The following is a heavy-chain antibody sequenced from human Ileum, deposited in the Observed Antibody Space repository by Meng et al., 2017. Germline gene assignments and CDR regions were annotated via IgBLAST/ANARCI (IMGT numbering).Heavy chain of an antibody. Sequence: QWQLVESGAGVKQPGASMKVSCKASEYTLHRYYVHWVRLAPGQGLEWMGIIHPSGGSTSYAQKFQGRVTMTRDTSTSTVYMELSSLRSEDTAVYYCARVGAVASFDYWGQGTLVTVS. V-gene: IGHV1-46*02. CDR1: EYTLHRYY. D-gene: IGHD6-19*01. J-gene: IGHJ4*02. CDR2: IHPSGGST. CDR3: ARVGAVASFDY.